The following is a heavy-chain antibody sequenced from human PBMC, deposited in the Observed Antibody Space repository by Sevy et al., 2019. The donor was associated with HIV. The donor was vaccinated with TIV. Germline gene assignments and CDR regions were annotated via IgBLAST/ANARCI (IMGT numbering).Heavy chain of an antibody. V-gene: IGHV3-30*02. CDR2: IRYDGSNK. J-gene: IGHJ6*02. CDR3: AKGTYYYDSSGYYYIGYYYYYYGMDV. Sequence: GGSLRLSCAASGFTFSSYGMHWVRQAPGKGLEWVAFIRYDGSNKYYADSVKGRFTISRDNSKNTLYLQMNSLRAEDTAVYYCAKGTYYYDSSGYYYIGYYYYYYGMDVWGQGTTVTVSS. D-gene: IGHD3-22*01. CDR1: GFTFSSYG.